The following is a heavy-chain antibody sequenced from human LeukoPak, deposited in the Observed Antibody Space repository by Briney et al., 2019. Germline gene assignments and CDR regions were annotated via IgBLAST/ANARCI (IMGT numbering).Heavy chain of an antibody. V-gene: IGHV3-30*02. CDR1: GFTFSSYG. CDR3: AKVPLMGAVAGYFGY. D-gene: IGHD6-19*01. CDR2: IRYDGSNK. Sequence: PGGSLRLSCAASGFTFSSYGMHWVRQAPGKGLEWVAFIRYDGSNKYYADSVKGRFTISRDNSKNTLYLQMNSLRAEDTAVYYCAKVPLMGAVAGYFGYWGQGTLVTVSS. J-gene: IGHJ4*02.